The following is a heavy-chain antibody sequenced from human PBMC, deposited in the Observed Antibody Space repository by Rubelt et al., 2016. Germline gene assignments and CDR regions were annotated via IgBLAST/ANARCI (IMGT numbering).Heavy chain of an antibody. V-gene: IGHV1-69*04. D-gene: IGHD6-13*01. J-gene: IGHJ4*02. Sequence: GGTFSSYAISWVRQAPGQGLEWMGKIIPILGIANYAQKFQGRVTMTEDTSTDTAYMELRSLRSDDTAVYYCARSLAAAGTGLNYWGQGTLVTVSS. CDR1: GGTFSSYA. CDR2: IIPILGIA. CDR3: ARSLAAAGTGLNY.